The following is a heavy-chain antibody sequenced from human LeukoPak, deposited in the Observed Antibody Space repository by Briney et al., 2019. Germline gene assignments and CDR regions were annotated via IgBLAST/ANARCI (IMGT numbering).Heavy chain of an antibody. CDR2: IYWDDGK. D-gene: IGHD4-17*01. J-gene: IGHJ4*02. V-gene: IGHV2-5*02. CDR1: GFSLSTSGVG. Sequence: SGPTLVNPTETLTLTCTFSGFSLSTSGVGVGWIRQPPGKALEWLALIYWDDGKRYSPSLKSRLTITKDTSKNEVVLTMTTMDPMDTATYYCAHSPTVTHYFDSWGQGTLVTVSS. CDR3: AHSPTVTHYFDS.